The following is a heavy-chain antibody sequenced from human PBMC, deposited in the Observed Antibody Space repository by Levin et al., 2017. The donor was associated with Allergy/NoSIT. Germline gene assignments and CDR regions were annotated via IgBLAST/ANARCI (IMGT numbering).Heavy chain of an antibody. CDR2: IDWDDDK. J-gene: IGHJ6*03. CDR1: GVSLRTSGMR. CDR3: AVLHMDV. V-gene: IGHV2-70*04. Sequence: SGPTLVKPTQTLKLTCTFSGVSLRTSGMRASWIRPPPGKALEWLARIDWDDDKFYSTSLKTRLTISKDTSKNQVVLTMTNMDPVDTATYYCAVLHMDVWGKGTTVTVSS. D-gene: IGHD2/OR15-2a*01.